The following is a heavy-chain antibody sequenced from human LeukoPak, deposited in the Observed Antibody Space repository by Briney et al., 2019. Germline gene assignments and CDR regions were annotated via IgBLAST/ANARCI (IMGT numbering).Heavy chain of an antibody. CDR1: GFTFSSYE. CDR3: ARGRDGYNSPYYYYGMDV. J-gene: IGHJ6*02. V-gene: IGHV3-48*03. D-gene: IGHD5-24*01. CDR2: ISGSGSTK. Sequence: LSGGSLRLSCAASGFTFSSYEMNWVRQAPGKGLEYVSYISGSGSTKYYADSVKGRHTISRDNAKNTLYLQMNSLTAEDTAVYYCARGRDGYNSPYYYYGMDVWGQGTTVTVSS.